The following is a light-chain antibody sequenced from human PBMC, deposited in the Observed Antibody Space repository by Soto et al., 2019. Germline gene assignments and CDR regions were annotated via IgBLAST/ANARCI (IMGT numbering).Light chain of an antibody. Sequence: LVLTQSPGTMSLSPGESATLSCRASQSVSSSYLVWYQHRPGHPPKLLIYATSNRAAGVPDRFTGTGSGTDFTLTICRLEPEDSAVYYCQQYGSSALTFGEGTKVEIK. V-gene: IGKV3-20*01. CDR1: QSVSSSY. J-gene: IGKJ4*02. CDR2: ATS. CDR3: QQYGSSALT.